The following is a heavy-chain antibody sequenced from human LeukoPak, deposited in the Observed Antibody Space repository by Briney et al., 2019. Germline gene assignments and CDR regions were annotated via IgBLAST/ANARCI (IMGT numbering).Heavy chain of an antibody. CDR2: ISAYNGNT. D-gene: IGHD1-26*01. Sequence: VASVKVSCKASGYTFTSYGISWVRQAPGQGLEWMGWISAYNGNTNYAQKLQGRVTMTTDTFTSTAYMELRSLRSDDTAVYYCAREKGELLFFASSWFDPWGQGTLVTVSS. CDR3: AREKGELLFFASSWFDP. CDR1: GYTFTSYG. V-gene: IGHV1-18*01. J-gene: IGHJ5*02.